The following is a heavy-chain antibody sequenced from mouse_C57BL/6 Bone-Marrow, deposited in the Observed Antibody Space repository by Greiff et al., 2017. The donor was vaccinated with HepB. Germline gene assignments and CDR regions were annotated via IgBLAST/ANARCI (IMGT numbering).Heavy chain of an antibody. CDR3: ATPLTTAQAKAWFAY. CDR2: IDPEDGET. CDR1: GFNIKDYY. Sequence: VQLQQSGAELVKPGASVKLSCTASGFNIKDYYMHWVKQRTEQGLEWIGRIDPEDGETKYAPKFQGKATITADTSSNTAYLQLSSLTSEDTAVYYCATPLTTAQAKAWFAYWGQGTLVTVSA. D-gene: IGHD3-2*02. J-gene: IGHJ3*01. V-gene: IGHV14-2*01.